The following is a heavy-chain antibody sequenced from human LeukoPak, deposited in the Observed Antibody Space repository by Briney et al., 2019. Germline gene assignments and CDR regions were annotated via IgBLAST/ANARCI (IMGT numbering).Heavy chain of an antibody. CDR3: ARDPPYYYDSSGYYYPPKTDY. Sequence: ASVKVSCKASGYTFTGYYMHWVRQAPGQGLEWMGWINPNSGGTNYAQKFQGRVTMTRDTSISTAYMELSRLRSDDTAVYYCARDPPYYYDSSGYYYPPKTDYWGQGTLVTVSS. V-gene: IGHV1-2*02. J-gene: IGHJ4*02. CDR1: GYTFTGYY. D-gene: IGHD3-22*01. CDR2: INPNSGGT.